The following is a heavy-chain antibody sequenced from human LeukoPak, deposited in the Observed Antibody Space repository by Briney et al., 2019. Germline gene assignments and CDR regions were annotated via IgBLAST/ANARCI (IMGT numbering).Heavy chain of an antibody. CDR2: FDPEDGET. CDR1: GYTLTELS. CDR3: ATDRGSYYFIDY. Sequence: ASVKVSXKVSGYTLTELSMHWVRQAPGKGLEWIGGFDPEDGETMYAQKFQGRVTMTEDTSTDTAYMELSSLRSEDTAVYYCATDRGSYYFIDYWGQGTLVTVSS. V-gene: IGHV1-24*01. J-gene: IGHJ4*02. D-gene: IGHD1-26*01.